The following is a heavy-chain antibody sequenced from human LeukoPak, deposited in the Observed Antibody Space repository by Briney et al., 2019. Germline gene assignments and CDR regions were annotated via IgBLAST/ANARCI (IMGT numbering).Heavy chain of an antibody. CDR2: IYYRGST. CDR1: GGSISSGDYY. V-gene: IGHV4-30-4*08. J-gene: IGHJ4*02. Sequence: SETLSLTCTVSGGSISSGDYYWSWLRQPPRKGLEWIGYIYYRGSTSYNPSLKSRVTILVDTSKNQFSLKLSSMTAADTAVYYCASSEKDEVLRFLEWSPGFDYWGQGTLVTVSS. D-gene: IGHD3-3*01. CDR3: ASSEKDEVLRFLEWSPGFDY.